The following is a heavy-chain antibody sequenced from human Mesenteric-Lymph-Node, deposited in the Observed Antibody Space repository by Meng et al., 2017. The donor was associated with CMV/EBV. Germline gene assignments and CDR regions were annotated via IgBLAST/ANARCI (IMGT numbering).Heavy chain of an antibody. CDR2: INPKSGGT. CDR3: ARDLNYSSGWPLY. Sequence: ASVKVSCKASGYTFPGHYMHWVRQAPGQGLEWMGWINPKSGGTNYAQKFQGRVTMTRDTSISTVYMELSRLKSDDTAVYYCARDLNYSSGWPLYWGQGTLVTVSS. J-gene: IGHJ4*02. V-gene: IGHV1-2*02. CDR1: GYTFPGHY. D-gene: IGHD6-19*01.